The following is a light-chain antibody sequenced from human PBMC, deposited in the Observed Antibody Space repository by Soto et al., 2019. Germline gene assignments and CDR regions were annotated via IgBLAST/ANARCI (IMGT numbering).Light chain of an antibody. CDR1: QSISNY. CDR3: QQANSFPLT. CDR2: AAS. J-gene: IGKJ4*01. Sequence: DIQMTQSPSTLSASVGDRVTITCRASQSISNYLNWYQQKPGKAPKLLIYAASSLQSGVPSRFSGSGSGTDFTLTISRLQPEDFETYYCQQANSFPLTFGGGTKVDIK. V-gene: IGKV1-12*01.